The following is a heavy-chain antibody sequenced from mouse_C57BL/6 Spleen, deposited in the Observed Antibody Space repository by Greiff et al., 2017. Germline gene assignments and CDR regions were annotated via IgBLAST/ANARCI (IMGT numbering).Heavy chain of an antibody. D-gene: IGHD4-1*01. J-gene: IGHJ4*01. CDR2: IWSGGST. Sequence: VQLQESGPGLVQPSQSLSITCTVSGFSLTSYGVHWVRQSPGKGLEWLGVIWSGGSTDYNAAFISRLSISKDNSKSKVFFKMNSLQADDTAIYYCARLSGTGYAMDYWGQGASVTVSS. CDR1: GFSLTSYG. V-gene: IGHV2-2*01. CDR3: ARLSGTGYAMDY.